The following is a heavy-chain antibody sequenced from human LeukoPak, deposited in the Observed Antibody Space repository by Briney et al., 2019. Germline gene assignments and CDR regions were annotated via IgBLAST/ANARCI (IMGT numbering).Heavy chain of an antibody. Sequence: GGSLRLYCAASGFTFSDYSMKWVRQAPGKGLEWISYIGISSGKAKYADSVKGRFTISGDNAKNSLYLQMNSLRVEDTAVYYCARDYRYAFDNWGQGTLVTVSS. CDR3: ARDYRYAFDN. J-gene: IGHJ4*02. CDR2: IGISSGKA. D-gene: IGHD1-1*01. CDR1: GFTFSDYS. V-gene: IGHV3-48*04.